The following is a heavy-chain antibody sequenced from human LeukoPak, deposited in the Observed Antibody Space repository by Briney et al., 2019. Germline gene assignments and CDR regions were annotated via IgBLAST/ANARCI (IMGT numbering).Heavy chain of an antibody. J-gene: IGHJ5*02. CDR1: GFTFSHYE. CDR3: ASQSYARFDP. D-gene: IGHD3-16*01. Sequence: GGSLRLSCKVSGFTFSHYEMNWVRQAPGKGLEWVSSISSSSSYIYYADSVKGRFTISRDNARNSLFLQMNSLRVEDTAVYYCASQSYARFDPWGQGTLVTVSS. V-gene: IGHV3-21*01. CDR2: ISSSSSYI.